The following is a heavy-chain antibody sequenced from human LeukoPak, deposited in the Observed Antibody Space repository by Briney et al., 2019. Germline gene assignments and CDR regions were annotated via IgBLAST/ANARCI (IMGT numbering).Heavy chain of an antibody. CDR1: GGTFSSYA. CDR2: ISAYNGNT. CDR3: ARGYDSSGYYSLYYYYYGMDV. V-gene: IGHV1-18*01. J-gene: IGHJ6*02. D-gene: IGHD3-22*01. Sequence: ASVKVSCKASGGTFSSYAISWVRQAPGQGLEWMGWISAYNGNTNYAQKLQGRVTMTTDTSTSTAYMELRSLRSDDTAAYYCARGYDSSGYYSLYYYYYGMDVWAKGPRSPSP.